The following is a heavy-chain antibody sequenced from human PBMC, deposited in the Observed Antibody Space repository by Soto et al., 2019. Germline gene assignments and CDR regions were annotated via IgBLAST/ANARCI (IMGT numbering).Heavy chain of an antibody. V-gene: IGHV1-46*03. CDR2: INPSGGSS. Sequence: QVQLVQSGAEVKKPGASVKVSCKASGYTFTSYYMHWVRQAPGQGLEWMGIINPSGGSSSYAQKFQGRVTMTRDTSTSTVYMELSSLRSEDTAVYYCARDRSSPTMYSSGWYVNWGQGTLVTVSS. CDR3: ARDRSSPTMYSSGWYVN. J-gene: IGHJ4*02. CDR1: GYTFTSYY. D-gene: IGHD6-19*01.